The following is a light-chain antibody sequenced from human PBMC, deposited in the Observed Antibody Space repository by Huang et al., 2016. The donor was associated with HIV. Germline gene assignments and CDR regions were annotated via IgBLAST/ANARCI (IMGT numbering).Light chain of an antibody. CDR1: QDINTY. V-gene: IGKV1D-8*03. CDR3: QQYHAFPLT. CDR2: SAS. Sequence: VIWMTQSPPLVSASTGDRVTINCRVSQDINTYLAWYQQKPGKAPELLIYSASVLQKGVASRFNGSGSGTQFTLTSSCLQTEDFATYYCQQYHAFPLTFGAGTKVEI. J-gene: IGKJ4*01.